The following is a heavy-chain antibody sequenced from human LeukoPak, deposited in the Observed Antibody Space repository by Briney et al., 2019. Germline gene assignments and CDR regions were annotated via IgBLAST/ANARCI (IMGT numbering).Heavy chain of an antibody. CDR2: IYYTGAT. J-gene: IGHJ5*02. Sequence: SETLSLTCTVSGDSLSTYYWSWIRQPPGKGLEWIGFIYYTGATHYNPSLKSRVTFSVDTSKNHFALSLSSVTPADTAVYYCARDHYDSRGQFDPWGQGTLVTVSS. CDR1: GDSLSTYY. D-gene: IGHD3-22*01. V-gene: IGHV4-59*01. CDR3: ARDHYDSRGQFDP.